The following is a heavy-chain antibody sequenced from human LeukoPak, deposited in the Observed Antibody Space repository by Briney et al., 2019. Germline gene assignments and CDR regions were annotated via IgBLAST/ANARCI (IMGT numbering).Heavy chain of an antibody. J-gene: IGHJ4*02. V-gene: IGHV3-73*01. CDR3: TRHPGSGLELPLG. CDR1: GFTFSGPA. CDR2: IRSKANSYAT. D-gene: IGHD1-7*01. Sequence: GGSLRLSCAASGFTFSGPAMHWVRQASGKGLGWVGRIRSKANSYATAYAASVKGRFTISRDDSKNTAYLQMNSLKTEDTAVYYCTRHPGSGLELPLGWGQGTLVTVSS.